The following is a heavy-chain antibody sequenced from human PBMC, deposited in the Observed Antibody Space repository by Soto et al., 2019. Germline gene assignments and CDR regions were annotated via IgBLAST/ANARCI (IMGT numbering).Heavy chain of an antibody. V-gene: IGHV4-59*01. J-gene: IGHJ6*03. D-gene: IGHD4-17*01. CDR3: ARRYYGDPGYYYYYYMDV. Sequence: SETLSLTCTVSGGSISSYYWSWIRQPPGKGLEWIGYIYYSGSTNYNPSLKSRDTISVDTSKNQFSLKLSSVTAADTAVYYCARRYYGDPGYYYYYYMDVWGKGTTVTVSS. CDR1: GGSISSYY. CDR2: IYYSGST.